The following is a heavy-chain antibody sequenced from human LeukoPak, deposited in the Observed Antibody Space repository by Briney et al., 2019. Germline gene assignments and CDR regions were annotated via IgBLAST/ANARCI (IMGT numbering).Heavy chain of an antibody. D-gene: IGHD2-2*01. CDR1: GGTFSSHA. CDR3: ARTLFGDQYQLLHNWFDP. Sequence: ASVKVSCKASGGTFSSHAISWVRQAPGQGLEWMGWINTDTGNPTYAQGFTRRLVFSLDTSASTAYLQISGLKAEDTAVYYCARTLFGDQYQLLHNWFDPWGQGTLVTVSS. V-gene: IGHV7-4-1*02. CDR2: INTDTGNP. J-gene: IGHJ5*02.